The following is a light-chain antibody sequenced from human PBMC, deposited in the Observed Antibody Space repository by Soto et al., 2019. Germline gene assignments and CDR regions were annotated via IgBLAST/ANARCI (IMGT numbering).Light chain of an antibody. CDR2: DAS. Sequence: DIQMTQSPSSVSASVGDRVTITCRASQGISNWLAWYQQKPGKAPKLLIYDASTLESGVPSRFSGSGSGTEFTLTITSLQPDDFATYYCHQYNSYSAFGQGTKVDIK. CDR3: HQYNSYSA. V-gene: IGKV1-5*01. CDR1: QGISNW. J-gene: IGKJ1*01.